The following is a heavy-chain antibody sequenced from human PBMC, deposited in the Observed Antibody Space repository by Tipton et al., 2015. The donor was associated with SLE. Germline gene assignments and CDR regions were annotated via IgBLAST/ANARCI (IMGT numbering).Heavy chain of an antibody. CDR2: IHNSGAT. V-gene: IGHV4-34*09. CDR3: ARHLGASFDF. J-gene: IGHJ4*02. CDR1: GGSFSGYY. Sequence: TLSLTCAVYGGSFSGYYWSWIRQHPGKGLEWIGYIHNSGATFYNPSLRSRSAISVDTTQNQFSLRLTSVTVADTAVEDCARHLGASFDFWGQGILVTVSS.